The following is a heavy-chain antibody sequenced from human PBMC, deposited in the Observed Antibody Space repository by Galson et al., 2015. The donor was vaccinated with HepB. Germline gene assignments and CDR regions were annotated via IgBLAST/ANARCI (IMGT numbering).Heavy chain of an antibody. CDR2: ISGSGGST. D-gene: IGHD2-2*01. J-gene: IGHJ5*02. CDR3: AKKVVPAAISGWFDP. V-gene: IGHV3-23*01. CDR1: GFTFSSYA. Sequence: SLRLSCAASGFTFSSYAMSWVRQAPGKGLEWVSAISGSGGSTYYADSVKGLFTISRDNSKNTLYLQMNSLRAEDTAVYYCAKKVVPAAISGWFDPWGQGTLVTVSS.